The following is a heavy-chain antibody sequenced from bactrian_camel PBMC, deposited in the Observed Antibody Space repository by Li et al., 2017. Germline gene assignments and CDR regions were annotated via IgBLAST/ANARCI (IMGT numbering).Heavy chain of an antibody. D-gene: IGHD2*01. V-gene: IGHV3-2*01. J-gene: IGHJ4*01. CDR2: INSDGFNRPTET. Sequence: HVQLVESGGGAVQAGGSLRLSCVASGYIYSSHCMGWVRQAPGKGLEWVCSINSDGFNRPTETRYLDSVKGRFAISRDSAKNVLFLEMNSLKSEDSATYYCAATLEVATGSGLTVSGGLGPPHRSARALACPTSTPHYQWIGQGTQVTVS. CDR1: GYIYSSHC.